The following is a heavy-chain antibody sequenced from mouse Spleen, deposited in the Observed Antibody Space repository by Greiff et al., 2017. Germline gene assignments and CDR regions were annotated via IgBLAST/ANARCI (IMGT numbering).Heavy chain of an antibody. CDR1: GYTFTSYW. CDR3: ARGPIYYDYDWAMDY. D-gene: IGHD2-4*01. J-gene: IGHJ4*01. CDR2: INPSSGYT. V-gene: IGHV1-7*01. Sequence: QVHVKQSGAELAKPGASVKLSCKASGYTFTSYWMHWVKQRPGQGLEWIGYINPSSGYTKYNQKFKDKATLTADKSSSTAYMQLSSLTYEDSAVYYCARGPIYYDYDWAMDYWGQGTSVTVSS.